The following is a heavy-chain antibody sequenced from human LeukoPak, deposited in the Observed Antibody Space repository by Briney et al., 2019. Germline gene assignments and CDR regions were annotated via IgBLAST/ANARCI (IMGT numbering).Heavy chain of an antibody. CDR2: INHSGST. CDR3: ARGVSITIFGDYYYYMDV. Sequence: SETLSLTCAVYGGSFSGYYWSWIRQPPGKGLEWIGEINHSGSTNYNPSLKSRVTISVDRSKNQFSLKLSSVTAADTAVYYCARGVSITIFGDYYYYMDVWGKGTTVTVSS. J-gene: IGHJ6*03. CDR1: GGSFSGYY. D-gene: IGHD3-3*01. V-gene: IGHV4-34*01.